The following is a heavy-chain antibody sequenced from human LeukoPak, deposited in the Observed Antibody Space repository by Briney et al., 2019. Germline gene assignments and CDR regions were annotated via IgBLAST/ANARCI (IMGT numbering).Heavy chain of an antibody. Sequence: GESLQISCQGSGYSFTSYWIGWVRQMPGKGLEWMGIIYPGDSDTRYSPSFQGQVTISADKSISTAYLQWSSLKASDTAMYYCARREVIAAAGTNWFDPWGQGTLVTVPS. J-gene: IGHJ5*02. D-gene: IGHD6-13*01. CDR3: ARREVIAAAGTNWFDP. CDR1: GYSFTSYW. CDR2: IYPGDSDT. V-gene: IGHV5-51*01.